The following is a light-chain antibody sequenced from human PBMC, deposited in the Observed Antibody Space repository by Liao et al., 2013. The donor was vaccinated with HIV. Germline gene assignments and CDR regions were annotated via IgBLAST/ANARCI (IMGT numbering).Light chain of an antibody. V-gene: IGLV3-21*01. Sequence: SYVLTQPPSVSVAPGKTARITCGGDNIGTKSVHWYQQRPGQAPILVIYYDSDRPSGIPERFSGSNSGNTATLTISGTQAMDEADYYCQVWDRDTALFGGGTKLTVL. CDR1: NIGTKS. CDR3: QVWDRDTAL. CDR2: YDS. J-gene: IGLJ2*01.